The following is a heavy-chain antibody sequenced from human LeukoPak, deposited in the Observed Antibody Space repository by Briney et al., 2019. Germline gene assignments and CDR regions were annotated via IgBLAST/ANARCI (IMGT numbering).Heavy chain of an antibody. CDR2: IYSGGST. Sequence: GGSLRLSCAASGFTVSSNYMSWVRQAPGKGLEWVSVIYSGGSTYYADSVKGRFTISRDNSKNTLYLQMNSLRAEDTAVYYCARAGPENLNWRYYIDFWGQGILVTVSS. CDR1: GFTVSSNY. D-gene: IGHD1-1*01. V-gene: IGHV3-53*01. CDR3: ARAGPENLNWRYYIDF. J-gene: IGHJ4*02.